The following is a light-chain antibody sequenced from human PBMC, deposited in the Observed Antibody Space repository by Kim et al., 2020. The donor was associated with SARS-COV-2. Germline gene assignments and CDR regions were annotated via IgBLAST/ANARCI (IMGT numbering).Light chain of an antibody. Sequence: SSELTQDPAVSVASGQTVRITCQGDSLRSFYATWYQQKPGQAPVLVIYGKNNRPSGIPDRFSGSSSGNTASLTITGTQAGDEADYYCNSRDSNDNLVF. CDR3: NSRDSNDNLV. J-gene: IGLJ1*01. CDR1: SLRSFY. CDR2: GKN. V-gene: IGLV3-19*01.